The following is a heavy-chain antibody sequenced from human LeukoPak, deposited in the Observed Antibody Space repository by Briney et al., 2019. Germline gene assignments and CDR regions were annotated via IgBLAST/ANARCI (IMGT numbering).Heavy chain of an antibody. CDR2: ISSSGSTI. CDR1: GFIFSDYY. V-gene: IGHV3-11*04. CDR3: ARDLGFLHSGSGLDY. J-gene: IGHJ4*02. D-gene: IGHD3-10*01. Sequence: GGSLRLSCAAPGFIFSDYYMSWIRQAPGKGLEWVSYISSSGSTIYYADSVKGRFTISRDNAKNSLYLQMNGLRAEDTAVYYCARDLGFLHSGSGLDYWGQGTLVTVSS.